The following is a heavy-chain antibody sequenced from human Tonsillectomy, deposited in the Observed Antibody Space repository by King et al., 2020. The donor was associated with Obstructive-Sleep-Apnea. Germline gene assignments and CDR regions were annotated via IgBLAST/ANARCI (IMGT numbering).Heavy chain of an antibody. V-gene: IGHV3-30*18. D-gene: IGHD3-16*01. CDR2: ISYVGDIQ. CDR1: GFTFSNYG. J-gene: IGHJ4*02. CDR3: AKEANSYTSRNYDQ. Sequence: VQLVESGGGVVQPGRSLRLSCAASGFTFSNYGMHWVRQAPGKGLEGVAVISYVGDIQYYTDSVKGRFTISRDNSMNTLFLQMNSLSTEDTAVYYCAKEANSYTSRNYDQWGQGTLVTVSS.